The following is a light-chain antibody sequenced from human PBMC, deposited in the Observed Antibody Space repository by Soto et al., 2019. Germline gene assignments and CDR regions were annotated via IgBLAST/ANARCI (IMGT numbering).Light chain of an antibody. CDR1: QNVHSW. CDR3: QKYNVNSN. Sequence: DIQLTQSPSTLSASVGDTVTITCRASQNVHSWLAWYQQRPGNAPKLLIYDASSLETGVTSRFIGLGSRSCTEFSLTITDLQPDDFATYYCQKYNVNSNFGPGMEVEMK. J-gene: IGKJ3*01. CDR2: DAS. V-gene: IGKV1-5*01.